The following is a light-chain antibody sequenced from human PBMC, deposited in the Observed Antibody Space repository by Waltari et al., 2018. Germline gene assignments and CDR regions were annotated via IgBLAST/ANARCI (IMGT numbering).Light chain of an antibody. V-gene: IGKV1-17*01. Sequence: DIHMTDSPSSLSSSVGDRVTITCRPSHHIRNSLGLFQPTPAKAPKRLIYAASSLQSGVPSRVTGSGAGKEFTLTISGLQAEDFATYYCLQHNNYPLTFGGGTKVEIK. CDR1: HHIRNS. CDR2: AAS. CDR3: LQHNNYPLT. J-gene: IGKJ4*01.